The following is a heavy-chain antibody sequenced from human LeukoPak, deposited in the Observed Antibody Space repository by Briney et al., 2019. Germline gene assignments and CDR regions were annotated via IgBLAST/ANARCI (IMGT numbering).Heavy chain of an antibody. D-gene: IGHD4-23*01. CDR2: VWYDGSNK. Sequence: GGSLRLSCAASGFTFSSYAMYWVRQAPGKGLEWVTIVWYDGSNKNYADSVKGRFTISRDNSKNTLHLQMNSLRAEDTAVYYCYGGNAEQWGQGTLVTVSS. J-gene: IGHJ1*01. CDR1: GFTFSSYA. V-gene: IGHV3-33*01. CDR3: YGGNAEQ.